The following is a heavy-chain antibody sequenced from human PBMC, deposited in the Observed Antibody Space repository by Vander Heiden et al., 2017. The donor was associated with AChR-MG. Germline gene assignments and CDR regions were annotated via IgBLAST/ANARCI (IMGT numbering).Heavy chain of an antibody. CDR3: AAVAGTPFDY. Sequence: QPQLQESGPGLVKPSETLSLTCTVPGGSISSSSYYWGWIRQPPGKGLEWIGSIYYSGSTYYNPSLKSRVTISVDTSKNQFSLKLSSVTAADTAVYYCAAVAGTPFDYWGQGTLVTVSS. J-gene: IGHJ4*02. CDR2: IYYSGST. D-gene: IGHD6-19*01. V-gene: IGHV4-39*01. CDR1: GGSISSSSYY.